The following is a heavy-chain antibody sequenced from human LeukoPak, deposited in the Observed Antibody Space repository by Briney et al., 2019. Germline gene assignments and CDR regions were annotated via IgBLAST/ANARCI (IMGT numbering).Heavy chain of an antibody. CDR3: ARVSTSPIYYYYYGMDV. D-gene: IGHD2-2*01. V-gene: IGHV5-51*01. CDR1: GYSFTSYW. CDR2: IFPGDSDT. J-gene: IGHJ6*02. Sequence: GESLKISCKGSGYSFTSYWIGWVRQMPGKGLEWMGIIFPGDSDTRYSPSFQGQVTISVDKSISTAYLQWGSLKASDTAMYYCARVSTSPIYYYYYGMDVWGQGNTVTVSS.